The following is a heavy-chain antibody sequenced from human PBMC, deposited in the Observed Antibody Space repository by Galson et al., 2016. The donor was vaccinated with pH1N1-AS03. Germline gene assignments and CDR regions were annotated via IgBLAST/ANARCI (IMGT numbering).Heavy chain of an antibody. J-gene: IGHJ6*02. V-gene: IGHV1-2*04. D-gene: IGHD6-13*01. CDR2: INTDSGVT. CDR3: SAAIGSTWSFPYEEHV. CDR1: GYIFTGFY. Sequence: SVKVSCKASGYIFTGFYVHWVRKAPGQGLEWMGWINTDSGVTNYAQKFEAWVTMTRDTSVSTAYMELYGLKSEDTAVYYCSAAIGSTWSFPYEEHVWGQGTTVTVSS.